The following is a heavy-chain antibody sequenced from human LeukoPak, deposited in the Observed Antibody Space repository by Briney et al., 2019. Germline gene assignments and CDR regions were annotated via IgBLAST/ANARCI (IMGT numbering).Heavy chain of an antibody. Sequence: GASVKVSCKASGFSFTGYYIHWVRQAPGQGLEWLGWINPNNGGTNQLQRFQGRVTMTRDTSINTAYMELTSLRSDDTAVYYCARYSNSGGDYWGQGTLVTVSS. J-gene: IGHJ4*02. CDR3: ARYSNSGGDY. CDR2: INPNNGGT. CDR1: GFSFTGYY. D-gene: IGHD6-6*01. V-gene: IGHV1-2*02.